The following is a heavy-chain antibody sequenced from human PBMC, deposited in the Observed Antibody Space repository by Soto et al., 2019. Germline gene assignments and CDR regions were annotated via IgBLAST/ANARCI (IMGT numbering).Heavy chain of an antibody. D-gene: IGHD5-18*01. CDR2: ISWDGGST. CDR1: GFTFDDYT. J-gene: IGHJ4*02. CDR3: AKDKVRGYSYGPSDC. V-gene: IGHV3-43*01. Sequence: GGSLRLSCAASGFTFDDYTMHWVRQAPGKGLEWVSLISWDGGSTYYADSVKGRFTISRDNSKNSLFLQMNSLRTDDTALYYCAKDKVRGYSYGPSDCWGQGTLVTVSS.